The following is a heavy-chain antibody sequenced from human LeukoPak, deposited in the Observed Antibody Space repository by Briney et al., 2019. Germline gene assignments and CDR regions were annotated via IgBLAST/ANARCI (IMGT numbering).Heavy chain of an antibody. V-gene: IGHV4-4*07. CDR3: AGLIGYCSSTSCYYFDY. J-gene: IGHJ4*02. CDR2: IYTSGST. CDR1: GGSISSYY. Sequence: SSETLSLTCTVSGGSISSYYWSWIRQLAGKGLEWIGRIYTSGSTNYNPSLKSRVTMSVDTSKNQFSLKLSSVTAADTAVYYCAGLIGYCSSTSCYYFDYWGQGTLVTVSS. D-gene: IGHD2-2*01.